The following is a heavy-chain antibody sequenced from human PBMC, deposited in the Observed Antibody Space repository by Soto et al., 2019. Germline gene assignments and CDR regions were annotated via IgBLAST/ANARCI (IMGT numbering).Heavy chain of an antibody. CDR1: GGSISSGDYY. V-gene: IGHV4-30-4*01. CDR2: IYYSGRT. D-gene: IGHD3-10*01. CDR3: ARDRLIGVGDYHYGMDV. J-gene: IGHJ6*02. Sequence: PSETLSLTCTVSGGSISSGDYYWIWIPQPPGKGLEWIRYIYYSGRTYYNPSIKSRVTITVDAYKNQYALKLSSVAVADTAVYYCARDRLIGVGDYHYGMDVWGQGTTVTVSS.